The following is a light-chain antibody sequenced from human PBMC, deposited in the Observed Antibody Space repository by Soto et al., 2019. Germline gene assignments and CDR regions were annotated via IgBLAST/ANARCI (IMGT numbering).Light chain of an antibody. CDR1: SIDVGTYNY. V-gene: IGLV2-11*01. Sequence: QSVLTQRRSVSGSLGQSVTISCTGTSIDVGTYNYVSWYQQHPGKAPKVMIYDVSERPSGVPDRFSGSKSGNTASLTISGLQAEDEADYYCCSYAGSPRYVLGIGTKVTVL. J-gene: IGLJ1*01. CDR3: CSYAGSPRYV. CDR2: DVS.